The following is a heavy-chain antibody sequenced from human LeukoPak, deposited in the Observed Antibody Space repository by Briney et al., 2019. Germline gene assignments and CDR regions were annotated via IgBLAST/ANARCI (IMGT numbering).Heavy chain of an antibody. CDR1: GFTFRSYA. V-gene: IGHV3-23*01. Sequence: GSLRLSCSASGFTFRSYALGWVRQAPGEGLEWGSAISGSGGSTYYADSVKGRFTISRDNSKNTLYLQMNSLRAEDTAVYYCAKDRRSWYSSGWLLDYWGQGTLVTVSS. J-gene: IGHJ4*02. D-gene: IGHD6-19*01. CDR3: AKDRRSWYSSGWLLDY. CDR2: ISGSGGST.